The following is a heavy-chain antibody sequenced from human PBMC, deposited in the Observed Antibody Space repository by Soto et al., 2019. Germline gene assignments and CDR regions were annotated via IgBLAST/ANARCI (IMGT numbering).Heavy chain of an antibody. CDR2: IHFSGNT. V-gene: IGHV4-39*01. D-gene: IGHD2-15*01. J-gene: IGHJ4*02. Sequence: SETLSLTCTVSGDSISSNTYSWGCIRQPPGKGLEYIGTIHFSGNTYYNPSLNSRVTISVDTSKNQFSLKLSSVTAADTAVYYCARHGLPTPTTEFDYWGQGTLVTVSS. CDR3: ARHGLPTPTTEFDY. CDR1: GDSISSNTYS.